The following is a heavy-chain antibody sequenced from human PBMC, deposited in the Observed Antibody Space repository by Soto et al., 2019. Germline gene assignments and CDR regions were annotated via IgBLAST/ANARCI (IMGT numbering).Heavy chain of an antibody. CDR3: ARNSWDYVDYYYYYMDV. D-gene: IGHD3-16*01. V-gene: IGHV3-66*01. CDR2: IYSGGST. J-gene: IGHJ6*03. CDR1: GFTVSSNY. Sequence: GGSLRLSCAASGFTVSSNYMSWVRQAPGKGLEWVSVIYSGGSTYYADSVKGRFTISRDNSKNTLYLKMNSLRAEDTAVYYCARNSWDYVDYYYYYMDVWGKGTTVTVSS.